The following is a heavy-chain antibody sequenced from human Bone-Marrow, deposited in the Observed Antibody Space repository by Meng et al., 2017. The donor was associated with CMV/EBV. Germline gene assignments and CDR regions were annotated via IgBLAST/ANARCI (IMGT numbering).Heavy chain of an antibody. J-gene: IGHJ6*02. D-gene: IGHD5-18*01. CDR3: AKDRGQVWFYGMDV. Sequence: SLKISCAASGFTFDDYAMHWVRQAPGKGLEWVSGISWNSGSVGYADSVKGRFTISRDNAKNSLYLQMNSLRAEDTALYYCAKDRGQVWFYGMDVWGQGTTVTFSS. CDR1: GFTFDDYA. V-gene: IGHV3-9*01. CDR2: ISWNSGSV.